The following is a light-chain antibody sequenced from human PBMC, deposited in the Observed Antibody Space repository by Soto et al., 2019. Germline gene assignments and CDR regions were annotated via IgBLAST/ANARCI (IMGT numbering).Light chain of an antibody. CDR2: EVT. Sequence: QSALTQPASVSGSPGQSITISCTGTSSDVVIYKYVSWYQQHPGKAPNLMIYEVTNRPSGVSNRFSGSKSGNTAALTISGLQAEDEADYYCSSYSSSRTVVFGGGTKLTVL. CDR1: SSDVVIYKY. V-gene: IGLV2-14*01. CDR3: SSYSSSRTVV. J-gene: IGLJ2*01.